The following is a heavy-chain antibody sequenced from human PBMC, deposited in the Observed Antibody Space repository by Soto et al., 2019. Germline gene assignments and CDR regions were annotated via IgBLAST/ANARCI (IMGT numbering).Heavy chain of an antibody. CDR2: IYYSGST. Sequence: QLQLQESGPGLVKPSETLSLTCTVSGGSISSSSYYWGWIRQPPGKGLEWIGSIYYSGSTYYNPSLKSRVTISVDTSKNQFSLKLSSVTAADTAVYYCAPFGITYGDYEGAFDIWGQGTMVTVSS. D-gene: IGHD4-17*01. V-gene: IGHV4-39*01. CDR1: GGSISSSSYY. CDR3: APFGITYGDYEGAFDI. J-gene: IGHJ3*02.